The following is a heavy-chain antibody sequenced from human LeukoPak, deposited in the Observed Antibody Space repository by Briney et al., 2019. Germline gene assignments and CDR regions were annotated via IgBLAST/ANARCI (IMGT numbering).Heavy chain of an antibody. CDR3: AKGRVATTRPFDY. Sequence: GGSLRLSCAASGFTFSSYAMSWVRQAPGKGLEWVSAISGSGGSTYYADSVKGRFTISRDNSKNTLCLQMNSLRAEDTAVYYCAKGRVATTRPFDYWGQGTLVTVSS. D-gene: IGHD5-12*01. CDR2: ISGSGGST. CDR1: GFTFSSYA. V-gene: IGHV3-23*01. J-gene: IGHJ4*02.